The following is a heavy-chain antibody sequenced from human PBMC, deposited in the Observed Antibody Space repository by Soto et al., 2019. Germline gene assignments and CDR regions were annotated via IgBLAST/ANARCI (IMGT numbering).Heavy chain of an antibody. J-gene: IGHJ4*02. D-gene: IGHD1-26*01. CDR3: ARGVTAGVDS. CDR2: MEPSSGRT. CDR1: GYSFTGLD. Sequence: QVQLVQSGAEARVPGASVKVSCKASGYSFTGLDINWVRQTTGQGLEWMGWMEPSSGRTGYAQKFQGRVTMTRDTSINPAYMELSSLTSDETAFYYCARGVTAGVDSWGQGTLVTVSS. V-gene: IGHV1-8*01.